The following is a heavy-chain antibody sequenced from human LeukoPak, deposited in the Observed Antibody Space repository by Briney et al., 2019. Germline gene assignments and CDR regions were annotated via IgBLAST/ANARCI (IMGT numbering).Heavy chain of an antibody. CDR3: ARGMGYCSSTSCRGYFDY. CDR2: ISSSSSYI. CDR1: GFTFSSYS. J-gene: IGHJ4*02. D-gene: IGHD2-2*01. V-gene: IGHV3-21*01. Sequence: EGSLRLSCAASGFTFSSYSMNWVRQAPGKGLEWVSSISSSSSYIYYADSVKGRFTISRDNAKNSLYLQMNSLRAEDTAVYYCARGMGYCSSTSCRGYFDYWGQGTLVTVSS.